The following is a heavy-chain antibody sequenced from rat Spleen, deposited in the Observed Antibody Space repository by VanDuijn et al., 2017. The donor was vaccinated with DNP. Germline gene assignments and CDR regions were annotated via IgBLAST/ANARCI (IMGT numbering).Heavy chain of an antibody. CDR1: GFTFSNYY. CDR3: ATEGMGDYFDY. Sequence: EVQLVESGGGLVQPGRSLKLSCAASGFTFSNYYLAWVRQAPTKGLEWVAYISYDGGRTYFGDSVKGRFTISRDNAKSTLYLQMNSLTSEDMATYYCATEGMGDYFDYWGQGVMVTVSS. CDR2: ISYDGGRT. J-gene: IGHJ2*01. V-gene: IGHV5-20*01. D-gene: IGHD1-7*01.